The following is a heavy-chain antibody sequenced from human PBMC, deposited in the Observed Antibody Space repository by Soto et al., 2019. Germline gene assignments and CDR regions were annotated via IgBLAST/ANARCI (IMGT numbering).Heavy chain of an antibody. CDR3: ARGPRVSSTGTGAH. J-gene: IGHJ4*02. CDR2: ISDDGSTA. CDR1: GFTFSAYW. D-gene: IGHD1-1*01. V-gene: IGHV3-74*01. Sequence: LRLSCSVSGFTFSAYWMHWVRQVPGKGLTWVSRISDDGSTATYADSVKGRFVISRDNAKNSLYLEMNTLRADDSGLYYCARGPRVSSTGTGAHWGRGTLVTVSS.